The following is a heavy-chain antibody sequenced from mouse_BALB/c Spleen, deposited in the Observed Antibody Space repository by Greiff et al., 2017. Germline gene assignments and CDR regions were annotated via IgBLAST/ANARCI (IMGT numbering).Heavy chain of an antibody. CDR2: ISSGGGST. J-gene: IGHJ3*01. CDR3: SRRGSSGYVAY. V-gene: IGHV5-12-1*01. Sequence: EVKLMESGGGLVKPGGSLKLSCAASGFAFSSYDMSWVRQTPEKRLEWVAYISSGGGSTYYPDTVKGRFTISRDNAKNTLYLEMSSLRSEDTAMYYCSRRGSSGYVAYWGQGTLVTVSA. D-gene: IGHD3-1*01. CDR1: GFAFSSYD.